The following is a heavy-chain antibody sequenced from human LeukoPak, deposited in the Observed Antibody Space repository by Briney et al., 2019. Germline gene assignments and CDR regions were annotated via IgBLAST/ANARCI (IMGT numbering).Heavy chain of an antibody. D-gene: IGHD4-17*01. V-gene: IGHV4-34*01. J-gene: IGHJ4*02. CDR1: GGSFSGYY. CDR2: INHSGST. Sequence: SETLSLTCAVYGGSFSGYYWSWLRQPPGKGLEWIGEINHSGSTNYNPSLKSRVTISVDTSKNQFSLKLSSVTAADTAVYYCARRRATVTTRGYYFDYWGQGTLVTVSS. CDR3: ARRRATVTTRGYYFDY.